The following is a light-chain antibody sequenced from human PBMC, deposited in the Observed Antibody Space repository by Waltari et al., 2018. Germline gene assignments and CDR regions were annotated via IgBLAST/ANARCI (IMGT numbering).Light chain of an antibody. J-gene: IGKJ1*01. CDR3: QQYGSLPWT. CDR2: GAS. CDR1: QSVSSSY. Sequence: EIVLTQSPGTLSLSPGDRATLSCRASQSVSSSYLAWYQQKPGQAPRVLIHGASNRATGIPDRFSGSGSGTDFTLTISRLEPEDFAVYYCQQYGSLPWTFGQGTKVEIK. V-gene: IGKV3-20*01.